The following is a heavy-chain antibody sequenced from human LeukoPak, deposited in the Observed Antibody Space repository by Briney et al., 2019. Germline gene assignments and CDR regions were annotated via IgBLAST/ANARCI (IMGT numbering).Heavy chain of an antibody. V-gene: IGHV4-38-2*02. CDR3: ARETARSGYYYDPPPTHLDY. Sequence: SETLSLTCTVSGYSISSGYYWGWIRQPPGKGLEWIGSIYHSGSTYYNPSLKSRVTISVDTSKNQFSLKLSSVTAADTAVYYCARETARSGYYYDPPPTHLDYWGQGTLVTVSS. CDR2: IYHSGST. D-gene: IGHD3-22*01. J-gene: IGHJ4*02. CDR1: GYSISSGYY.